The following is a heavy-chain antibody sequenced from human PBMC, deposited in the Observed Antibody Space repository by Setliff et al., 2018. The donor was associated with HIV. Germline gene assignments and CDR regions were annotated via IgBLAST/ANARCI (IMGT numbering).Heavy chain of an antibody. D-gene: IGHD2-2*01. V-gene: IGHV4-34*01. CDR2: ITPTGDT. CDR1: GGSVSGHY. J-gene: IGHJ4*02. Sequence: SETLSLTCAVYGGSVSGHYWGWFRQPPGKGLEWIGEITPTGDTNYIPSLKSRVAISVVTSKNQFSLRLNSVTAADTAVYYCARVRLRVPPSIFDYWGQGALVTVSS. CDR3: ARVRLRVPPSIFDY.